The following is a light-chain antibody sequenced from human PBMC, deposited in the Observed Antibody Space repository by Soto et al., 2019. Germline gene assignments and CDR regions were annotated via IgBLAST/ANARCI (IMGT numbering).Light chain of an antibody. V-gene: IGLV3-21*04. Sequence: SYELTQPPSVSVAPGKTASSSCGGNNIGSKGVHWYQQKPGQAPVLVIYSDTDLPPVIPERHSGSNTANMATLTISRVEAGDEADYYCQVWDSGSAHVVFGGGTKLTLL. CDR3: QVWDSGSAHVV. CDR1: NIGSKG. J-gene: IGLJ2*01. CDR2: SDT.